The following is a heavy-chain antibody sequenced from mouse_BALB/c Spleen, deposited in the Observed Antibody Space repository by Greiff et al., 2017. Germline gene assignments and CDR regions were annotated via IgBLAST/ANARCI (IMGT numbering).Heavy chain of an antibody. D-gene: IGHD6-1*01. V-gene: IGHV3-2*02. CDR1: GYSITSYYA. J-gene: IGHJ3*01. Sequence: DVKLQESGPGLVKPSPSLSLTCTATGYSITSYYAWYWIRQLPGNILGWGGNISYSGSTSYNATLKSRITITRDTSKNQFFLQLNSVTPEDTATYYCSRGEDCGWFAYWGQGTLVTVSA. CDR3: SRGEDCGWFAY. CDR2: ISYSGST.